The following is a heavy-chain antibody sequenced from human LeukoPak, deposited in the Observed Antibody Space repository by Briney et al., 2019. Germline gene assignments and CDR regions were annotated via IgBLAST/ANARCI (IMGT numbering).Heavy chain of an antibody. CDR1: GGSISSYY. J-gene: IGHJ4*02. CDR3: AGSYYPNLHLDY. V-gene: IGHV4-59*01. Sequence: SETLSLTCTVSGGSISSYYWSWIRQPPGKGLEWIGYIYYSGSTNYNPSLKSRVTISVDTSKDQFSLKLSSVTAADTAVYYCAGSYYPNLHLDYWGQGTLVTVSS. CDR2: IYYSGST. D-gene: IGHD3-10*01.